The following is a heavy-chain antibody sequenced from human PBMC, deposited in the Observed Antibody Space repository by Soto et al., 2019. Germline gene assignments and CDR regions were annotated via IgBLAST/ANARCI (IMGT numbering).Heavy chain of an antibody. J-gene: IGHJ4*02. CDR3: ASPTFTTSTVVLEY. CDR1: GFTFSSYW. CDR2: LNSDGSST. Sequence: EVQLVESGGGLVQPGGCLRLCCAASGFTFSSYWMPWVRQAPGKGLVWVSRLNSDGSSTNYADSVKGRFTISRDNAKNTLYLQMNSLTAEDTAVYYCASPTFTTSTVVLEYWGQGTLVTVSS. V-gene: IGHV3-74*01. D-gene: IGHD6-6*01.